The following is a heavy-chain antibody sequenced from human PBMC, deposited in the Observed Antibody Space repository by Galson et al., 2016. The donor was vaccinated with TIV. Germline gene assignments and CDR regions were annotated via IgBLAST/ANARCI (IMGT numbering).Heavy chain of an antibody. CDR2: IYYSGST. V-gene: IGHV4-59*01. CDR1: GGSISSSY. J-gene: IGHJ4*02. D-gene: IGHD3/OR15-3a*01. CDR3: ARKRTIFRLVRGYYFDY. Sequence: TLSLTCTVSGGSISSSYWSWIRQPPGTGLEWIGYIYYSGSTNYNPSLKGRVTISVATSKNQLSRRLSSVTAADTAVYYCARKRTIFRLVRGYYFDYWGQGTLVTASS.